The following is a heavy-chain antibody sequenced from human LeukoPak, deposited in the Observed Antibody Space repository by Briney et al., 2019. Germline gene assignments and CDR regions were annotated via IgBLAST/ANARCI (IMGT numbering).Heavy chain of an antibody. J-gene: IGHJ4*02. Sequence: SETLSLTCAVYGGSFSGYYWSWIRQPPGKGLEWIGEINHSGSTNYNPSLKSRVTISVDTSKNQFSLKLSSVTAADTAVYYCASSYYYGSGSYYFDYWGQGTLVTVSS. D-gene: IGHD3-10*01. CDR1: GGSFSGYY. CDR3: ASSYYYGSGSYYFDY. V-gene: IGHV4-34*01. CDR2: INHSGST.